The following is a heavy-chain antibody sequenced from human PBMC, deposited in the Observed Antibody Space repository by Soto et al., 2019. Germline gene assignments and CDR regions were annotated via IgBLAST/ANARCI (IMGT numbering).Heavy chain of an antibody. Sequence: DVRLLESGGGLVQPGGSLRLSCEASGFTFSSYSMSWVRQAPGKGLEWVSTIGTRASTYYGDSVRGRFTISRDNSRNTLYLQMEGMRAEDTVVYYCADLSRYCTSSNCDWGQGTLVMVSS. CDR1: GFTFSSYS. V-gene: IGHV3-23*01. D-gene: IGHD2-2*01. CDR2: IGTRAST. CDR3: ADLSRYCTSSNCD. J-gene: IGHJ4*02.